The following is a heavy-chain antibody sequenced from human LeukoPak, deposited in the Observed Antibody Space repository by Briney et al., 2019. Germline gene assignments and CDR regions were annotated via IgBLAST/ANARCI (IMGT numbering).Heavy chain of an antibody. D-gene: IGHD3-22*01. V-gene: IGHV3-21*01. J-gene: IGHJ3*02. CDR2: ISSSSSYI. CDR3: ARGYYDCSGPSGSAFDI. CDR1: GFTFSSYS. Sequence: PGGSLRLSCAASGFTFSSYSMNWVRQAPGKGLEWVSSISSSSSYIYYADSVKGRFTISRDNAKSSLYLQMNSLRAEDTAVYYCARGYYDCSGPSGSAFDIWGQGTMVTVSS.